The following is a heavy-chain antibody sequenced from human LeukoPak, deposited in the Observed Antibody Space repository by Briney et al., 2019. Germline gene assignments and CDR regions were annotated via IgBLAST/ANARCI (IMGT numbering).Heavy chain of an antibody. CDR1: GFTFSNAW. V-gene: IGHV3-21*01. Sequence: GGSLRLSCAASGFTFSNAWMSWVRQAPGKGLEWVSSLSSSSSYIYYADSVKGRFTISRDNARNSLYLQMNIMRAEDTAVYYCARDMSGYQNYYNYNMDVWGKGATVTVSS. CDR3: ARDMSGYQNYYNYNMDV. J-gene: IGHJ6*03. CDR2: LSSSSSYI. D-gene: IGHD3-3*01.